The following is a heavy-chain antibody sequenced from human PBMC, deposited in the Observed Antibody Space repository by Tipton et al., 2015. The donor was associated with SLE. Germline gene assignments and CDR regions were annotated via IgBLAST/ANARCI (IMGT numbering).Heavy chain of an antibody. CDR3: AGVSRDAFEI. D-gene: IGHD5/OR15-5a*01. V-gene: IGHV4-39*07. J-gene: IGHJ3*02. Sequence: TLSLTCTVSGGSISSSSYYWGWIRQPPGKGLEWIGEINHSGSTNYNLSLKSRVTISVDTSKNQFSLKLSSVTAADTAVYYCAGVSRDAFEIWGQGTMVTVSS. CDR1: GGSISSSSYY. CDR2: INHSGST.